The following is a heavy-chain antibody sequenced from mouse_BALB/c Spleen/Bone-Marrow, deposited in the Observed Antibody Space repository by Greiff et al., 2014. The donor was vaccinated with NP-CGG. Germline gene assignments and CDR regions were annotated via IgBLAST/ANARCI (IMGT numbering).Heavy chain of an antibody. J-gene: IGHJ4*01. Sequence: VKVVESGPGLVAPSQSLSITCTVSGFSLTNYGVHWVRQPPGKGLEWLGVIWADGSTNYNSALMSRLSISKDNSKSQVFFKMNSLQTDDTAMCYCARITTATGAMDYWGQGTSVTVSS. CDR1: GFSLTNYG. D-gene: IGHD1-2*01. CDR2: IWADGST. V-gene: IGHV2-9*02. CDR3: ARITTATGAMDY.